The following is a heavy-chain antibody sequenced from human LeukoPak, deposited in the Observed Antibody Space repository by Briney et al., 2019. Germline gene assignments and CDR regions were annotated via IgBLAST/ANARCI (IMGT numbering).Heavy chain of an antibody. D-gene: IGHD6-19*01. Sequence: EASVKVSCKASGYTFTSYYMHWVRQAPGQGLEWMGWINPNSGGTNYAQKFQGRVTMTRDTSISTAYMELSRLRSDDTAVYYCARGGGWYLAYYMDVWGKGTTVTVSS. CDR3: ARGGGWYLAYYMDV. CDR2: INPNSGGT. CDR1: GYTFTSYY. V-gene: IGHV1-2*02. J-gene: IGHJ6*03.